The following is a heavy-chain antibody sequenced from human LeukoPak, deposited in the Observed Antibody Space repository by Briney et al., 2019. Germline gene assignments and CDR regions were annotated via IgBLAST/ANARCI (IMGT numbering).Heavy chain of an antibody. CDR3: ARTRGYSYGPPFDF. J-gene: IGHJ4*02. V-gene: IGHV5-10-1*01. Sequence: GEYLKISCKGSGYSFTNYWITWVRQMPGKGLERMGRIDPSDSYTNYSPSFQGHVTISADKSITIGYLQWSSLKASDTAMYYCARTRGYSYGPPFDFWGQGTLVTVSS. CDR2: IDPSDSYT. D-gene: IGHD5-18*01. CDR1: GYSFTNYW.